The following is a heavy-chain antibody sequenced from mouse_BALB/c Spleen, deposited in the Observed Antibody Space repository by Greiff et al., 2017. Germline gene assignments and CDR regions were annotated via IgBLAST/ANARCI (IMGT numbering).Heavy chain of an antibody. CDR1: GFTFSSYA. J-gene: IGHJ4*01. V-gene: IGHV5-9-4*01. CDR2: ISSGGSYT. CDR3: ERRREDGYYNLALDY. D-gene: IGHD2-3*01. Sequence: EVQLVESGGGLVKPGGSLKLSCAASGFTFSSYAMSWVRQSPEKRLEWVAEISSGGSYTYYPDTVTGRFTISRDNAKNTLYLEMSSLRSEDTAMYYGERRREDGYYNLALDYGVKEPQSPSPQ.